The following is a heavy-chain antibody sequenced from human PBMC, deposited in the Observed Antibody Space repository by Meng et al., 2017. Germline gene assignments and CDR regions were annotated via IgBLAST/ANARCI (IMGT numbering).Heavy chain of an antibody. J-gene: IGHJ3*02. CDR3: ARGRIVGATQAFGI. Sequence: MQSGAWVRRPGPGVNVSCKASGGTFSSYTISWVRQAPGQGLEWMGRIIPILGIANYAQKFQGRVTITADKSTSTAYMELSSLRSEDTAVYYCARGRIVGATQAFGIWGQGTMVTVSS. D-gene: IGHD1-26*01. CDR1: GGTFSSYT. V-gene: IGHV1-69*02. CDR2: IIPILGIA.